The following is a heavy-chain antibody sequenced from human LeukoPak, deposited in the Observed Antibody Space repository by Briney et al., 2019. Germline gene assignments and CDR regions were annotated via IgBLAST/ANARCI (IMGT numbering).Heavy chain of an antibody. D-gene: IGHD6-13*01. J-gene: IGHJ1*01. Sequence: PGGSLRLSCAASGFTFSSYAMHWVRQAPGKGLEWVAVISYDGSNKYYADSVKGRFTISRDNSKNTLYLQMNSLRAEDTAVYYCARDQGPSIAAAGTYCQHWGQGTLVTVSS. CDR2: ISYDGSNK. CDR3: ARDQGPSIAAAGTYCQH. CDR1: GFTFSSYA. V-gene: IGHV3-30*04.